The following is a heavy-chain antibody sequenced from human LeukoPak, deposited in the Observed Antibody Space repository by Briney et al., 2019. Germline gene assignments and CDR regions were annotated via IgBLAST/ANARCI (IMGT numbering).Heavy chain of an antibody. CDR1: GFTFSTYS. D-gene: IGHD4-11*01. CDR2: ISGSSSNT. Sequence: GRSLRLSCAASGFTFSTYSMNWVRQAPGKGLEWVSYISGSSSNTFYADSVKGRFTISRDNAKNSLYLQMNSLRAEDTAVYYCARDDTVTAHFDYWGQGTLVTVSS. CDR3: ARDDTVTAHFDY. V-gene: IGHV3-48*01. J-gene: IGHJ4*02.